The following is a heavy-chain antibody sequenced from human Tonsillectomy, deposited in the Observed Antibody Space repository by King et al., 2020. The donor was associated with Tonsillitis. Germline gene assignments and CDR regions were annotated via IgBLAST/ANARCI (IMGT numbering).Heavy chain of an antibody. J-gene: IGHJ6*03. CDR1: GFTFSSYG. CDR3: SYRAGRAMQSVKVSIDV. D-gene: IGHD1-14*01. Sequence: VQLVESGGGVVQPGRSLRLSCAASGFTFSSYGMHWVRQAPGKGLEWVAVISYDGSNKYYADSVKGRFTISRDNSKNTLYLQMNSLRAEDTAVYYWSYRAGRAMQSVKVSIDVWGKGTTVTVSS. CDR2: ISYDGSNK. V-gene: IGHV3-30*03.